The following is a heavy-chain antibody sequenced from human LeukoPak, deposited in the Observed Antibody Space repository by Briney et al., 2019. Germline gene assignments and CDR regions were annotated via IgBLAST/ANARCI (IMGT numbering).Heavy chain of an antibody. CDR3: ARAPDCYSGSYCLDY. CDR1: GGTFSSYA. CDR2: IIPILGIA. V-gene: IGHV1-69*04. J-gene: IGHJ4*02. D-gene: IGHD1-26*01. Sequence: ASVKVSCKASGGTFSSYAISWVRQAPGQGLEWMGRIIPILGIANYAQKFQGRVTITADKSTSTAYMELSSLRSEDTAVYYCARAPDCYSGSYCLDYWGQGTLVTVAS.